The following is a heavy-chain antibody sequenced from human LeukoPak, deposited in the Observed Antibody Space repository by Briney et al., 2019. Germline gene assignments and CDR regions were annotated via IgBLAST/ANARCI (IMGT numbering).Heavy chain of an antibody. J-gene: IGHJ6*02. Sequence: SETLSLTCTVSGGSISSYYWSWIRQPPGKRLEWIGYIYYSGSTNYNPSLKSRVTISVDTSKNQFSLKLSSVTAADTAVYYCARQLGFDGMDVWGQGTTVTVSS. CDR1: GGSISSYY. CDR2: IYYSGST. CDR3: ARQLGFDGMDV. D-gene: IGHD3-16*01. V-gene: IGHV4-59*08.